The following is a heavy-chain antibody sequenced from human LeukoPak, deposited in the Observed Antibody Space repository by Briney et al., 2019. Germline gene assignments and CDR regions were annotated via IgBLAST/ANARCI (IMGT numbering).Heavy chain of an antibody. CDR1: GYTFTSYY. CDR2: INPSGGST. D-gene: IGHD3-9*01. CDR3: ARDVPYDILTGYYTRFGY. V-gene: IGHV1-46*01. Sequence: ASVKVSCKASGYTFTSYYMHWVRQAPGQGLEWMGIINPSGGSTSYAQKLQGRVTMTTDTSTSTAYMELRSLRSDDTAVYYCARDVPYDILTGYYTRFGYWGQGTLVTVSS. J-gene: IGHJ4*02.